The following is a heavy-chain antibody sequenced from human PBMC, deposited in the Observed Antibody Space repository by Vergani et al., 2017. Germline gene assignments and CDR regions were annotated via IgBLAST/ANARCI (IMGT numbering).Heavy chain of an antibody. V-gene: IGHV3-23*01. D-gene: IGHD2/OR15-2a*01. CDR3: VKEKIDLGSYFFDS. CDR1: GFTFSNSA. Sequence: EVHLLESGGGLVQSGGSLRLSCAASGFTFSNSAVSWVRKAPGRGLAWVSSISGPGLSTYYADSVKGRFSISRDNSKNTVFLQMHSLSAEDTAIYYCVKEKIDLGSYFFDSWGHGILVTVSS. CDR2: ISGPGLST. J-gene: IGHJ4*01.